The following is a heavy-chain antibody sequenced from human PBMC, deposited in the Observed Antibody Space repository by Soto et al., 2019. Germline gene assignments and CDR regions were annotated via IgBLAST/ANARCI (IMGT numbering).Heavy chain of an antibody. D-gene: IGHD3-9*01. Sequence: ASVKVSCKASGYTFTSYDINWVRQATGQGLEWMGWMNPNSGNTGYAQKFQGRFTISRDNAKNSLYLQMNSLRAEDTAVYYCARDKKLSGRPFNWFDPWGQGTLVTVSS. J-gene: IGHJ5*02. CDR1: GYTFTSYD. CDR2: MNPNSGNT. V-gene: IGHV1-8*01. CDR3: ARDKKLSGRPFNWFDP.